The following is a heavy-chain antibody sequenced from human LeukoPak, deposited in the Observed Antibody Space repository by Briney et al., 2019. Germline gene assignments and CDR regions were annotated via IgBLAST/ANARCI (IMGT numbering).Heavy chain of an antibody. CDR2: ISSSGSTI. J-gene: IGHJ4*02. Sequence: GGSLRLSCAASGSTFGDYYMSWIRQAPGKGLEWVSYISSSGSTIYYADSVKGRFTISRDNAENSLYLQMNSLRAEDTAVYYCAGVAAAGTYYFDYWGQGTLVTVSS. D-gene: IGHD6-13*01. CDR1: GSTFGDYY. CDR3: AGVAAAGTYYFDY. V-gene: IGHV3-11*01.